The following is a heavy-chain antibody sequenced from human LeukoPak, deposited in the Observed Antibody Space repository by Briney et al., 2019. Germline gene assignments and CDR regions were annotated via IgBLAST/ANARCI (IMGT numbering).Heavy chain of an antibody. V-gene: IGHV4-59*01. J-gene: IGHJ4*02. CDR1: GGSISSYY. CDR2: IYDSGST. D-gene: IGHD4-23*01. Sequence: PSETLSLTCTVSGGSISSYYWSWIRQPPGKGLEWIGYIYDSGSTNYNPSLKSRVTISVDTSKNQFSLKLSSVTAADTAVYYCARVQAYGGKGYFDYWGQGTLVPVSS. CDR3: ARVQAYGGKGYFDY.